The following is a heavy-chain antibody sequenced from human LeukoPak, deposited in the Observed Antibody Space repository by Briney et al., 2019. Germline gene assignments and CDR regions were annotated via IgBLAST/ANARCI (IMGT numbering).Heavy chain of an antibody. V-gene: IGHV3-23*01. J-gene: IGHJ3*01. Sequence: GGSLRLSCAASGFSFSNYAMSWVRQTPGKGLEWVSGISPSGDTYYADSVKGRFTFSRDNSKSTLYLQMNRLRAEDTAVYYCAKISPLDYGGKPWALDVWGQGTLVTVS. CDR3: AKISPLDYGGKPWALDV. CDR1: GFSFSNYA. D-gene: IGHD4-23*01. CDR2: ISPSGDT.